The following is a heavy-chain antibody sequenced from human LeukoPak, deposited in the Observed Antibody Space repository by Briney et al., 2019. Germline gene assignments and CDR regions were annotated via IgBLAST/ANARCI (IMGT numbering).Heavy chain of an antibody. CDR2: ISSSSSYI. Sequence: GGSLRLSCAASGFTFSSYSMNWVRQAPGKGLEWVSSISSSSSYIYYADSVKGRFTISRDNSKNTLYLQMNSLRAEDTAVYYCAKVVRTADFDYWGQGTLVTVSS. J-gene: IGHJ4*02. CDR3: AKVVRTADFDY. CDR1: GFTFSSYS. V-gene: IGHV3-21*04. D-gene: IGHD3-16*02.